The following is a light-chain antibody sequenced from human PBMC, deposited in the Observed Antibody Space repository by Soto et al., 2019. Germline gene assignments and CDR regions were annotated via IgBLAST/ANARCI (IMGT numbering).Light chain of an antibody. J-gene: IGKJ1*01. CDR3: QQRSNWPPWT. CDR2: DAS. V-gene: IGKV3-11*01. CDR1: QSVSSY. Sequence: IVLTQSPGTRSLSPGERATLSCRASQSVSSYLAWYQQKPGQAPRLLIYDASNRATGIPARFSGSGSGTDFTLTISSLEPEDFAVYYCQQRSNWPPWTFGQGTKVDI.